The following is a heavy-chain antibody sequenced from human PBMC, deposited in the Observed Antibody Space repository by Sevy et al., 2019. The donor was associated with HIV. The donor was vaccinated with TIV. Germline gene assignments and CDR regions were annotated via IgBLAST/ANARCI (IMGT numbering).Heavy chain of an antibody. CDR2: IKKDGSEK. CDR1: GFTFSTYW. Sequence: GGSLRLSCTASGFTFSTYWMSWVRQAPGKGLEWVANIKKDGSEKYYVDSVKGRFTISRDNAKNSLHLQMKSLRAEDTAVYYCARANLDSSGSYDAFDIWGQGTMVTVSS. J-gene: IGHJ3*02. D-gene: IGHD3-22*01. CDR3: ARANLDSSGSYDAFDI. V-gene: IGHV3-7*03.